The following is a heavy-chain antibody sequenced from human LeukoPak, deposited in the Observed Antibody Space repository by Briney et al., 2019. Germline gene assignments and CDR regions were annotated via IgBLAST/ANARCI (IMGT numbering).Heavy chain of an antibody. Sequence: ASVKVSCKVSGCTLTELSMHWVRQAPGQGLEWMGGFDPEDGETIYAQKFQGRVTMTEDTSTDTAYMELSSLRSEDTAVYYCATAHYVWGSYRYFDYWGQGTLVTVSS. CDR2: FDPEDGET. CDR3: ATAHYVWGSYRYFDY. J-gene: IGHJ4*02. CDR1: GCTLTELS. D-gene: IGHD3-16*02. V-gene: IGHV1-24*01.